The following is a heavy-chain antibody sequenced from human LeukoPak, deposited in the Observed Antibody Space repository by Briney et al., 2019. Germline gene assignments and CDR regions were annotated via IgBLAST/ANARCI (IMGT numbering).Heavy chain of an antibody. J-gene: IGHJ4*02. CDR2: INPNSGGT. CDR3: ARPNIRSSGYYPYLGY. V-gene: IGHV1-2*02. D-gene: IGHD3-22*01. CDR1: GYTFTGYY. Sequence: ASVKVSCKASGYTFTGYYMHWVRQAPGQGLEWMGWINPNSGGTNYAQKFQGRVTMTRDTSISTAYMELSRLRSDDTAVYYCARPNIRSSGYYPYLGYWGQGTLVTVSS.